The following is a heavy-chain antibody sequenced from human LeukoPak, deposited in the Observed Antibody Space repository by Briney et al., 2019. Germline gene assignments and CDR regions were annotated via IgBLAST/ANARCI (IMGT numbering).Heavy chain of an antibody. Sequence: SETLSLTCAVYGGSFSGYYWGWIRQPPGKGLEWIGEINHSGSTNYNPSLKSRVTISVDTSKNQFSLKLSSVTAADTAVYYCARGAIVVVPAAIRRKGNWFDPWGQGTLVTVSS. CDR3: ARGAIVVVPAAIRRKGNWFDP. J-gene: IGHJ5*02. D-gene: IGHD2-2*01. CDR2: INHSGST. V-gene: IGHV4-34*01. CDR1: GGSFSGYY.